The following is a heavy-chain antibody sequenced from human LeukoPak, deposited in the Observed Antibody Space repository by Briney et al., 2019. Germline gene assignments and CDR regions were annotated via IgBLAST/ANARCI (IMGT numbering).Heavy chain of an antibody. CDR3: ARGPYYDFWSGYYDY. J-gene: IGHJ4*02. V-gene: IGHV4-30-2*01. Sequence: SETLSLTCTVSGGSVSSGGYYWSWIRQPPGKGLEWIGYIYHSGSTYYNPSLKSRVTISVDRSKNQFSLKLSSVTAADTAVYYCARGPYYDFWSGYYDYWGQGTLVTVSS. CDR1: GGSVSSGGYY. D-gene: IGHD3-3*01. CDR2: IYHSGST.